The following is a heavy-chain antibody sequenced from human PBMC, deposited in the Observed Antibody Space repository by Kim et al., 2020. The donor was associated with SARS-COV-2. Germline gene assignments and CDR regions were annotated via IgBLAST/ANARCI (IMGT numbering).Heavy chain of an antibody. CDR3: ATGRGYSYGLDY. J-gene: IGHJ4*02. CDR2: ITPYNGNT. CDR1: GYTFTSYA. V-gene: IGHV1-18*03. D-gene: IGHD5-18*01. Sequence: ASVKVSCKTSGYTFTSYALNWVRQAPGQGLEWMGWITPYNGNTNYPQKVHGRVTMTTDTSTTTGYMELTSLTSDDMAVYYCATGRGYSYGLDYWGQGTLVTVSS.